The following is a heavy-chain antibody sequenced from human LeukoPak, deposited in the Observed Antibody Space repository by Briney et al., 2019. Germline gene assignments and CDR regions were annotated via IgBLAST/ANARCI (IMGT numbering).Heavy chain of an antibody. CDR3: ARPARYCSGGSCWDS. D-gene: IGHD2-15*01. J-gene: IGHJ4*02. V-gene: IGHV4-59*01. CDR2: IYYSGNT. Sequence: PSETPSLTCTVSGDSIGSFYWSWIRQPPGKGLEWIGNIYYSGNTNYNPSLKSRVTISVDTSKNQFSLKLTSVTAADTAIYYCARPARYCSGGSCWDSWGQGTLVTVSS. CDR1: GDSIGSFY.